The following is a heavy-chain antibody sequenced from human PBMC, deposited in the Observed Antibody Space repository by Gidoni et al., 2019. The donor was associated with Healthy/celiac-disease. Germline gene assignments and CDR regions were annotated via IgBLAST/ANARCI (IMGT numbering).Heavy chain of an antibody. CDR3: ARDGLWSPNPYY. Sequence: QEQLVESGGGAVQPGRSLRLSCAALGITFSSYAMHRVRQASGKGLEWVAVISYDGSNKYYADSVKGRFTISRDNSKNTLYLQMNSLGAEDTAVYYCARDGLWSPNPYYWGQGTLVTVSS. CDR2: ISYDGSNK. CDR1: GITFSSYA. J-gene: IGHJ4*02. D-gene: IGHD2-21*01. V-gene: IGHV3-30*04.